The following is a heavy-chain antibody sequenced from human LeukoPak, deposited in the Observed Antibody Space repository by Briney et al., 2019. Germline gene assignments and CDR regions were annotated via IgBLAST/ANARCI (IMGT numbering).Heavy chain of an antibody. V-gene: IGHV3-49*04. D-gene: IGHD5-18*01. CDR1: GFTFGDYA. J-gene: IGHJ4*02. CDR3: TRGPDLDTVLGRGLMFTVLFDF. Sequence: GRSLRLSCTASGFTFGDYAMSWVRQAPGKGLEWVGFIRSKAFGGTTEYAASVKGRFTISRDESKSIAYQQMNSLKTEDTAVYYCTRGPDLDTVLGRGLMFTVLFDFWGQGTLVTVSS. CDR2: IRSKAFGGTT.